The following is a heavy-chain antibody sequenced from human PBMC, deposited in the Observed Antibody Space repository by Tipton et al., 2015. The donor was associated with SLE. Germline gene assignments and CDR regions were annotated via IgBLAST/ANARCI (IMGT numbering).Heavy chain of an antibody. D-gene: IGHD1-26*01. CDR2: IYYSGRT. V-gene: IGHV4-4*02. J-gene: IGHJ5*02. CDR3: ARGGGSETSRFDP. CDR1: GDSISSGNW. Sequence: GLVKPSGTLSLTCDVSGDSISSGNWWNWVRQAPGKGLEWLGEIYYSGRTNYKSSLRNRLSISIDKSRNQFSLKLSSVTAADTAVYYCARGGGSETSRFDPWGQGTLVTVSS.